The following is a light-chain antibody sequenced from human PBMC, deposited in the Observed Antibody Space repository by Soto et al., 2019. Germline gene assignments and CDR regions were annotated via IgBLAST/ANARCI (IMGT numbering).Light chain of an antibody. CDR1: QNIRTY. CDR3: QQTLSVPRT. Sequence: DIQMTQSPRFLSASVGDRVTITRRASQNIRTYLTWYQQKPGKGPTVLIYAASTLQRGVPSRFSGSTTGTDFTLTITGLQPEDSATYYCQQTLSVPRTFGLGTKVEIK. V-gene: IGKV1-39*01. J-gene: IGKJ1*01. CDR2: AAS.